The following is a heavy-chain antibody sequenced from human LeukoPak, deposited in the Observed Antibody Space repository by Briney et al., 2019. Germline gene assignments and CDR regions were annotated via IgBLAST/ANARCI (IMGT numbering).Heavy chain of an antibody. Sequence: ASVKVSCKVSGYTLTELSMHWVRQAPGKGLEWTGGFDPEDGETIYAQKFQGRVTVTEDTSTDTAYMELSSLRSEDTAVYYCAPWFELDIGWGQGTLVTVSS. V-gene: IGHV1-24*01. CDR3: APWFELDIG. CDR1: GYTLTELS. D-gene: IGHD2-2*03. CDR2: FDPEDGET. J-gene: IGHJ4*02.